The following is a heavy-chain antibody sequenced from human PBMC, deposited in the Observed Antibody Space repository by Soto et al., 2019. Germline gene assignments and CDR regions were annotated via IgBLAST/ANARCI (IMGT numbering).Heavy chain of an antibody. J-gene: IGHJ6*02. CDR1: GGSISSYY. D-gene: IGHD2-15*01. Sequence: SETLSLTCTLSGGSISSYYWSWIRQPPGKGLEWIGYIYYSGSTNYNPSLKSRVTLSVDTSKNQFSLKLSSVTAADTAVYYCARDDGYCSGGSCYYYYGMDVWGQGTTVTVSS. CDR3: ARDDGYCSGGSCYYYYGMDV. CDR2: IYYSGST. V-gene: IGHV4-59*01.